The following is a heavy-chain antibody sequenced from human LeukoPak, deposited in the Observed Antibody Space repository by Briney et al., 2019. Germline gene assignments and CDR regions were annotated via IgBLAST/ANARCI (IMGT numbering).Heavy chain of an antibody. CDR2: IWYDGSNK. D-gene: IGHD5-18*01. CDR3: AKEGYSYGSFDY. V-gene: IGHV3-33*06. Sequence: GGSLRLSCAASGFTFSSYGMHWVRQAPGKGLEWVAVIWYDGSNKYYADSVKGGFTNSRDNSKNTLYLQMNSLRAEDTAVYYCAKEGYSYGSFDYWGQGTLVTVSS. J-gene: IGHJ4*02. CDR1: GFTFSSYG.